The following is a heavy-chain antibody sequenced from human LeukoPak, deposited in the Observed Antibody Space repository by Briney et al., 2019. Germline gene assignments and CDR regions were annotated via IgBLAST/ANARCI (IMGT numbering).Heavy chain of an antibody. D-gene: IGHD3-22*01. J-gene: IGHJ4*02. Sequence: ASVKVSCKESGYTFTTYYMHWMRQAPGQGPEWMGMINPGDGRTTYARKFQGRVALTRNTATSTVYMELSGLSSQDTAVYYCARLHSSLHYYDTSGYFHYWGQGTLVTVSS. V-gene: IGHV1-46*01. CDR3: ARLHSSLHYYDTSGYFHY. CDR1: GYTFTTYY. CDR2: INPGDGRT.